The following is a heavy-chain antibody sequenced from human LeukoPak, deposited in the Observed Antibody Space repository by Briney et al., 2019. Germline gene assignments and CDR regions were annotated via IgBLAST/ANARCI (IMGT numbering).Heavy chain of an antibody. CDR2: IYYSGST. D-gene: IGHD3-16*02. Sequence: PSETLSLTCTVSGGSISSYYWSWIRQPPEKGLEWIGYIYYSGSTNYNPSLKSRVTISVDTSKNQFSLKLSSVTAADTAVYYCARHGIRDYVWGSYRYSWFDPWGQGTLVTVSS. CDR1: GGSISSYY. V-gene: IGHV4-59*08. J-gene: IGHJ5*02. CDR3: ARHGIRDYVWGSYRYSWFDP.